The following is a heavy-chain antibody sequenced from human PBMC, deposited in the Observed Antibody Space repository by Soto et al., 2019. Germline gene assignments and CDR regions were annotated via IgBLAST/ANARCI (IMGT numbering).Heavy chain of an antibody. CDR1: GFTFSSYS. J-gene: IGHJ6*02. D-gene: IGHD6-19*01. V-gene: IGHV3-48*02. Sequence: GGSLRLSCAASGFTFSSYSMNWVRQAPGKGLEWVSYISSSSSTIYYADSVKGRFTISRDNAKNSLYLQMNSLRDEDTAVYYCARDLIAVAAPKFGYYYYGMAVWGQGTTVTVSS. CDR3: ARDLIAVAAPKFGYYYYGMAV. CDR2: ISSSSSTI.